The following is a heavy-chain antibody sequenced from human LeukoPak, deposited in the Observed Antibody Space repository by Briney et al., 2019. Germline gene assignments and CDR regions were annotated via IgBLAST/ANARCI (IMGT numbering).Heavy chain of an antibody. J-gene: IGHJ4*02. CDR1: GGSISSYY. Sequence: SETLSLTCTVSGGSISSYYWSWIRQPPGKGLEWIGYIYYSGSTNYNPSLKSRVTISVDTSKNQFSLKLSSVTAADTAVYYCAGVRGSTSRAFDYWGQGTLVTVSS. V-gene: IGHV4-59*01. D-gene: IGHD2-2*01. CDR2: IYYSGST. CDR3: AGVRGSTSRAFDY.